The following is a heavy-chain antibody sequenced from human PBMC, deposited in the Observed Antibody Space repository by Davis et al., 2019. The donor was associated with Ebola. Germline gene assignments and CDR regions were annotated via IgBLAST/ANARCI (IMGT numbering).Heavy chain of an antibody. V-gene: IGHV4-59*08. CDR1: GGSISSSY. Sequence: SETLSLTCTVSGGSISSSYWSWIRQPPGKGLEWIGYIYYSGSTNYNLSLKSRVTISVDTSKNQFSLKLSSVTAADTAVYYCARRKGQWLVLDYWGQGTLVTVSS. J-gene: IGHJ4*02. CDR3: ARRKGQWLVLDY. CDR2: IYYSGST. D-gene: IGHD6-19*01.